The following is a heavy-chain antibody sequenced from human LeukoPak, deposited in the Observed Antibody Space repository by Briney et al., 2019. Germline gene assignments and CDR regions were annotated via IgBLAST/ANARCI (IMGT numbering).Heavy chain of an antibody. CDR3: ARRRCSSTSCFEDY. Sequence: GGSLRLSCAASGFTFSSYWKGWVRQAPGKGLEWVANIKQDGSEKYYVDSVKGRFTISRDNAKNSLYLQMNSLRAEDTAVYYCARRRCSSTSCFEDYWGQGTLVTVSS. D-gene: IGHD2-2*01. CDR1: GFTFSSYW. CDR2: IKQDGSEK. J-gene: IGHJ4*02. V-gene: IGHV3-7*01.